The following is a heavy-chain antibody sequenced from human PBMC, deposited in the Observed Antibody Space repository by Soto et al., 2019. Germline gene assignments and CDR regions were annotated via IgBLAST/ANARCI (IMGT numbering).Heavy chain of an antibody. CDR2: INNSGSRT. D-gene: IGHD2-21*01. CDR1: GCTFSGYA. Sequence: EVQLLESGGGLVQPGGSLRISCAASGCTFSGYAMAWVRQAPGKGLEWVSGINNSGSRTYYADSVKGRFTVSTDNSKTTVFLQMNSLRAEDTAVYFCAKLYSQNPPYFGMDVWGQGTTVTVSS. J-gene: IGHJ6*02. CDR3: AKLYSQNPPYFGMDV. V-gene: IGHV3-23*01.